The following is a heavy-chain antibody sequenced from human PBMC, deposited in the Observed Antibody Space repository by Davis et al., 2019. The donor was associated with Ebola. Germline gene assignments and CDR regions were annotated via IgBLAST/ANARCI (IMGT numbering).Heavy chain of an antibody. D-gene: IGHD5-24*01. Sequence: GESLKISCAASGFTFSTYSMSWVRQAPGKGLEWVSYISSRSSTIYYADSVKGRFTISRDNAKNSLYLQMNSLRDEDTAVYFCAREGGYNYHFDYWGQGTLVTVSS. CDR2: ISSRSSTI. J-gene: IGHJ4*02. V-gene: IGHV3-48*02. CDR3: AREGGYNYHFDY. CDR1: GFTFSTYS.